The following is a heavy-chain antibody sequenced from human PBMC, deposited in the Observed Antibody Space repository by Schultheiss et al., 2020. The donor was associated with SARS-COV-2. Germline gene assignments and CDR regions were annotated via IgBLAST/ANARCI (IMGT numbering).Heavy chain of an antibody. CDR2: IKQDGSEK. Sequence: GGSLRLSCAASGFTFDDYTMHWVRQAPGKGLEWVANIKQDGSEKYYVDSVKGRFTISRDNSKNTLYLQMNSLRPEDTSVYYCARDSGPESDSSSGGFAFDIWGQGTMVTVSS. CDR3: ARDSGPESDSSSGGFAFDI. D-gene: IGHD6-6*01. J-gene: IGHJ3*02. CDR1: GFTFDDYT. V-gene: IGHV3-7*01.